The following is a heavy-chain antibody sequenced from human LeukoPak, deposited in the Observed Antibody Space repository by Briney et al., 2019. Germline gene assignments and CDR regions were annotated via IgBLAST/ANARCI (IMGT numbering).Heavy chain of an antibody. J-gene: IGHJ4*02. V-gene: IGHV3-30*03. CDR1: GFTFSSYG. CDR2: ISYDGSNK. CDR3: ARDQYDTWSRRGNFDS. Sequence: GGSLRLSCAASGFTFSSYGMHWVRQAPGKGLEWVAVISYDGSNKYYADSVKGRFTISRDNSKNTLYLQMNSLRVEDTAVFYCARDQYDTWSRRGNFDSWGQGTLVIVSS. D-gene: IGHD3-3*01.